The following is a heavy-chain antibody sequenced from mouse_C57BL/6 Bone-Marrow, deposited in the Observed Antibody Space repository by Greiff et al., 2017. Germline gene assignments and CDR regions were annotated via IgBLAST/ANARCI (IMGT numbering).Heavy chain of an antibody. CDR1: GFNIKNTY. CDR3: SSYDYDGAWFAY. Sequence: EVKLMESVAELVRPGASVKLSCTASGFNIKNTYMHWVKQRPEQGLEWIGRIDPANGNTKYAPKFQGKATITADTSSNTAYLQLSRLTSEDTAIYYCSSYDYDGAWFAYWGQGTLVTVSA. CDR2: IDPANGNT. V-gene: IGHV14-3*01. D-gene: IGHD2-4*01. J-gene: IGHJ3*01.